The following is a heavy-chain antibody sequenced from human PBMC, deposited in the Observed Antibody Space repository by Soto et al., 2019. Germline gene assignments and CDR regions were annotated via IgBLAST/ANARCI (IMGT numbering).Heavy chain of an antibody. J-gene: IGHJ2*01. CDR1: GFAFSSYG. CDR2: ISYDGSTK. D-gene: IGHD2-21*02. Sequence: QEQLVESGGGVVQPGRSLSLSCAASGFAFSSYGMHWVRQAPGKGLEWVAVISYDGSTKYYADSVKGRFTISRDNSKNTLYLQMNSLRPEDAAVYYCARELGRGVTLRGYFDLWGRGTLVTVSS. V-gene: IGHV3-30*03. CDR3: ARELGRGVTLRGYFDL.